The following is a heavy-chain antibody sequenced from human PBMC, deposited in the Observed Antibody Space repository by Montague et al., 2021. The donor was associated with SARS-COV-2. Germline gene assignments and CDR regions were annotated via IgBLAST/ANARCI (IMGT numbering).Heavy chain of an antibody. V-gene: IGHV4-59*02. J-gene: IGHJ4*02. D-gene: IGHD4-17*01. Sequence: SKTLSLTCIVSGRSVRSYYWSWIRQPPGKGLEWIGYIYDSGSTNYNPSLKSRVTISVDTSKNQFSLKLSSVTAADTAVYYCARENTVTTFGGPYYIDSWGQGTLVTVSA. CDR1: GRSVRSYY. CDR3: ARENTVTTFGGPYYIDS. CDR2: IYDSGST.